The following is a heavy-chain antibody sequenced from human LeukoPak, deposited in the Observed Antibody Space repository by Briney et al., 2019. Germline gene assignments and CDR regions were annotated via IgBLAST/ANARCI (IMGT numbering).Heavy chain of an antibody. J-gene: IGHJ4*02. V-gene: IGHV3-15*01. CDR1: GFTFSSYE. D-gene: IGHD2-15*01. CDR2: IKSEVDGGTT. Sequence: GGSLRLSCAASGFTFSSYEMNWVRQAPGKGLEWVGRIKSEVDGGTTDYAAPVKGRFTIARDDSKNTLYLQMNSLKSEDTAVYYCTTIRGFCGGRSCLGYWGQGTLVTVSS. CDR3: TTIRGFCGGRSCLGY.